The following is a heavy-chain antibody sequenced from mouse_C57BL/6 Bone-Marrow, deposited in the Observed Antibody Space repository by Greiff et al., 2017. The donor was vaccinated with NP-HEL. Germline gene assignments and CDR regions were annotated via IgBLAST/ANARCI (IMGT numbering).Heavy chain of an antibody. D-gene: IGHD2-3*01. CDR3: ARGGWPY. CDR2: INPNNGGT. CDR1: GYTFTDYY. Sequence: EVQLQQSGPELVKPGASVKISCKASGYTFTDYYMNWVKQSHGKSLEWIGDINPNNGGTSYNQKFKGKATLTVDKSSSTAYMELRSLTSEDSAVYYCARGGWPYWGQGTTLTVSS. J-gene: IGHJ2*01. V-gene: IGHV1-26*01.